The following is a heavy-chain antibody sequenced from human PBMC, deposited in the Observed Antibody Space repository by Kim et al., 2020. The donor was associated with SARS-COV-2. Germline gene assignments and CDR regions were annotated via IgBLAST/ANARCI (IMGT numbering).Heavy chain of an antibody. J-gene: IGHJ4*02. CDR1: GFTVSSNY. V-gene: IGHV3-53*01. CDR3: ASSPTMAFYYFDY. Sequence: LSLTCAASGFTVSSNYMSWVRQAPGKGLEWVSVIYSGGSTYYADSVKGRFTISRDNSKNTLYLQMNSLRAEDTAVYYCASSPTMAFYYFDYWGQGTL. CDR2: IYSGGST. D-gene: IGHD3-10*01.